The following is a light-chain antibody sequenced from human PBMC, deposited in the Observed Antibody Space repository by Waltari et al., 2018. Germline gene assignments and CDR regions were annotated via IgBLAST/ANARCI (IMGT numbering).Light chain of an antibody. CDR1: NSHHGKNT. V-gene: IGLV1-47*01. CDR2: KGN. J-gene: IGLJ2*01. Sequence: QSVLTKPPSASGTAGQRVTLSCTGSNSHHGKNTGTWYQQLPGTAPKLLIYKGNQRPSGVPDRFSGSKSGTSASLAISGLRSEDEGDYYCAAWDDSLSGPVFGGGTKLTVL. CDR3: AAWDDSLSGPV.